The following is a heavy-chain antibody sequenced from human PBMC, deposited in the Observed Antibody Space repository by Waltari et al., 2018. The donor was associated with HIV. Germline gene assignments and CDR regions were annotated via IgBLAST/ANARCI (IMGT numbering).Heavy chain of an antibody. V-gene: IGHV3-30*01. CDR2: RSYNRSNK. D-gene: IGHD4-17*01. CDR3: ARGDYGDFVDAFDI. Sequence: QVQLVESGGGVVQPGRSLRLSCTASGFTFSSYAMHWVRQAPGKGLGLLAVRSYNRSNKYYADSVKGRFTISRDNSKNPLYLQMNSLRAEDTAVYYCARGDYGDFVDAFDIWGQGTMVTVSS. CDR1: GFTFSSYA. J-gene: IGHJ3*02.